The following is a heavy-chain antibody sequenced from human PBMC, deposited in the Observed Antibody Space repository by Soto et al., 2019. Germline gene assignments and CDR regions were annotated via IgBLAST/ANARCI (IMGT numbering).Heavy chain of an antibody. CDR2: IIPILGIA. D-gene: IGHD2-15*01. J-gene: IGHJ6*03. Sequence: QVQLVQSGAEVKKPGSSVKVSCKASGGTFSSYTISWVRQAPGQGLEWMGRIIPILGIANYAQKFQGRVTITADKSTSRAYMELSSLRSEDTAVYYCAREYCSGGSCYSSGHDYYYYYMDGWGKGTTVTVSS. V-gene: IGHV1-69*08. CDR1: GGTFSSYT. CDR3: AREYCSGGSCYSSGHDYYYYYMDG.